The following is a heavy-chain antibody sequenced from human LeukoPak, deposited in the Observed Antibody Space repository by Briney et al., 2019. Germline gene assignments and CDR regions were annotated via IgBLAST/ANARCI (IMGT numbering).Heavy chain of an antibody. CDR1: GYTFTSYG. CDR3: ARVDWNYASRMLSY. D-gene: IGHD1-7*01. J-gene: IGHJ4*02. V-gene: IGHV1-18*01. Sequence: ASVKVSCKASGYTFTSYGISWVRQAPGQGLEWMGWISAYNGNTNYAQKLQGRVTMTTVTSTSTAYMELRSLRSDDTAVYYCARVDWNYASRMLSYWGQGTLVTVSS. CDR2: ISAYNGNT.